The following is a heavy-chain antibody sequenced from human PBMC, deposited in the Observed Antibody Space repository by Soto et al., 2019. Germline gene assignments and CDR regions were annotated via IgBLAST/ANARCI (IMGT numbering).Heavy chain of an antibody. CDR3: ARGEIAAAGWGIWFDP. J-gene: IGHJ5*02. Sequence: PSETLSLTCAVYGGSFSGYYWSWIRQPPGKGLEWIGEINHSGSTNYNPSLKSRVTISVDTSKNQFSLKLSSVTAADTAVYYCARGEIAAAGWGIWFDPWGQGTLVT. CDR2: INHSGST. V-gene: IGHV4-34*01. CDR1: GGSFSGYY. D-gene: IGHD6-13*01.